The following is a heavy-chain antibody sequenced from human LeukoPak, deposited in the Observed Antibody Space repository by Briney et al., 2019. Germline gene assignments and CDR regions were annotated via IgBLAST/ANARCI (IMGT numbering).Heavy chain of an antibody. Sequence: PSETLSLTCTVSGGSISSGGYYWSWIRQHPGKGLEWIGYIYYSGSTYYNPSLKSRVTISVDTSKNQFFLKLSSVTAADTAVYYCARLRFLEWTSFDYWGQGTLVTVSS. D-gene: IGHD3-3*01. J-gene: IGHJ4*02. CDR1: GGSISSGGYY. V-gene: IGHV4-31*03. CDR3: ARLRFLEWTSFDY. CDR2: IYYSGST.